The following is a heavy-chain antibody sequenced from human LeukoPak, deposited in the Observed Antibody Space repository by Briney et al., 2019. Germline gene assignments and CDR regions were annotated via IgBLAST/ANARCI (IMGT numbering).Heavy chain of an antibody. Sequence: PSQTLSFTCTVSGGSISSGDYYWSWIRQPPGKGLEWIGYIYYSGSTYYNPSLKSRVTVSVDTSKNQFSLKLSSVTAADTAVYYCARVIAVAGQGVFDYWGQGTLVTVSS. D-gene: IGHD6-19*01. CDR3: ARVIAVAGQGVFDY. CDR2: IYYSGST. V-gene: IGHV4-30-4*01. CDR1: GGSISSGDYY. J-gene: IGHJ4*02.